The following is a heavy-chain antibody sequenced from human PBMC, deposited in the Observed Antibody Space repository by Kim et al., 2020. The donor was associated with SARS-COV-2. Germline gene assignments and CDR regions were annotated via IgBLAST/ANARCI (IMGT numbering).Heavy chain of an antibody. V-gene: IGHV3-11*01. CDR3: AREPLHFPLREDAFDI. D-gene: IGHD3-3*02. CDR2: ISSSGSSK. J-gene: IGHJ3*02. CDR1: GFSFSDNY. Sequence: GGSLRLSCTASGFSFSDNYMSWIRQAPGKGLEWLSRISSSGSSKYYADSVKGRFTISRDNAKNSLFLQMKSLRAEDTAVYYCAREPLHFPLREDAFDIWGQGTMVTVSS.